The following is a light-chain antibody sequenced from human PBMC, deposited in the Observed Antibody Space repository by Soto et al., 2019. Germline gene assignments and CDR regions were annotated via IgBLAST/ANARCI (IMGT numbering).Light chain of an antibody. CDR3: QQYNSYSFWT. CDR2: DAS. CDR1: QSISSW. V-gene: IGKV1-5*01. Sequence: DIQMTQSPSTLSASVGDRVTITCRASQSISSWLAWYQQKPGKAPKLLIYDASSLEKGVPSRFNGSGSGTEFTLNIRSLQPDDFATYYCQQYNSYSFWTFGQGTKVEIK. J-gene: IGKJ1*01.